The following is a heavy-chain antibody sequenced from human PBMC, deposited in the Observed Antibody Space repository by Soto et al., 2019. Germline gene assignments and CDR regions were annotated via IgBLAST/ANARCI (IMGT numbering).Heavy chain of an antibody. J-gene: IGHJ6*01. D-gene: IGHD1-26*01. V-gene: IGHV1-69*13. Sequence: SVKVSSKASGGPFSSYAMSLVRQAPGQGLEWMGGIIPIFGTANYAQKFQGRVTITADESTSTAYMELSSLRSEDTAVYYCASDIGYYYHYGMDVWGQGTPVTVSS. CDR2: IIPIFGTA. CDR1: GGPFSSYA. CDR3: ASDIGYYYHYGMDV.